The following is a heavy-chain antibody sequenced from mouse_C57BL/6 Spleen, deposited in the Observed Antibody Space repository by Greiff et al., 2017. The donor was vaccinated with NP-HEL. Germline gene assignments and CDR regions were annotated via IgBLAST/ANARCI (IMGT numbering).Heavy chain of an antibody. Sequence: EVMLVESGGDLVKPGGSLKLSCAASGFTFSSYGMSWVRQTPDKRLEWVATISSGGSYTYYPDSVKGRFTISIDNAKNTLYLQMSSLKSEDTAMYYCAREGLWSYYFDYWGQGTTLTVSS. D-gene: IGHD1-1*02. J-gene: IGHJ2*01. CDR2: ISSGGSYT. CDR1: GFTFSSYG. CDR3: AREGLWSYYFDY. V-gene: IGHV5-6*01.